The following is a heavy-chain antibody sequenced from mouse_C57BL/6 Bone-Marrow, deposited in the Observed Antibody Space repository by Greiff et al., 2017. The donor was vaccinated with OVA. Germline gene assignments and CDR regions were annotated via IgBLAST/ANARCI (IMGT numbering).Heavy chain of an antibody. J-gene: IGHJ1*03. CDR3: ARDDYYWYFDV. CDR2: SRNKANDYTT. Sequence: EVQGVESGGGLVQSGRSLRLSCATSGFTFSDFYMEWVRQAPGKGLEWIAASRNKANDYTTEYSASVKGRFIVSRDTSQSILYLQMNTLRAEDTAIYYCARDDYYWYFDVWGTGTTVTGSS. CDR1: GFTFSDFY. V-gene: IGHV7-1*01.